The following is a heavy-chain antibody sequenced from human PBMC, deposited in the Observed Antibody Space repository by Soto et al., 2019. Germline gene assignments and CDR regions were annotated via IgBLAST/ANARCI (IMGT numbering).Heavy chain of an antibody. CDR1: GFTFGDYA. Sequence: GGSLRLSCTASGFTFGDYAMSWFRQAPGKGLEWVGFIRSKAYGGTTEYAASVKGRFTISRDDSKSIAYLQMNSLKTEDTAVYYCTRARNSSFWSGYSSYWGQGTLVTVSS. CDR3: TRARNSSFWSGYSSY. J-gene: IGHJ4*02. D-gene: IGHD3-3*01. V-gene: IGHV3-49*03. CDR2: IRSKAYGGTT.